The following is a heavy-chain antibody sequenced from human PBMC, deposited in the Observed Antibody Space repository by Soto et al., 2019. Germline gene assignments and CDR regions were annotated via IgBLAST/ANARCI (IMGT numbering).Heavy chain of an antibody. CDR2: ISHSGST. V-gene: IGHV4-34*01. CDR3: GRRRPCCLQSDYFDY. D-gene: IGHD1-1*01. J-gene: IGHJ4*02. CDR1: GGSFSGYY. Sequence: PSETLCLTCAVYGGSFSGYYWSWIRQPPGKGLEWVGEISHSGSTNYNPALKRRVTISVNTSKKQFSLKLSYRTAAEAAVDYCGRRRPCCLQSDYFDYWGPGTLVTVSS.